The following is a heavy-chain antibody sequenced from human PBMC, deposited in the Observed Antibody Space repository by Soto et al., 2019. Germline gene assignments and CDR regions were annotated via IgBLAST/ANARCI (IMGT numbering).Heavy chain of an antibody. CDR1: GGTFSSYA. Sequence: SVKVSCKASGGTFSSYAISWVRQAPGQGLEWMGGIIPIFGTANYAQKFQGRVTITADESTSTAYMELSSLRSEDTAVYYCARDRAFIAADGTGSWFDHWGQGTLVTVSS. CDR2: IIPIFGTA. V-gene: IGHV1-69*13. CDR3: ARDRAFIAADGTGSWFDH. D-gene: IGHD6-13*01. J-gene: IGHJ5*02.